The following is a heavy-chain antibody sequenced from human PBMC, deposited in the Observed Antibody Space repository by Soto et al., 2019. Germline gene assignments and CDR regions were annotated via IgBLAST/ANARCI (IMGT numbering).Heavy chain of an antibody. Sequence: GGSLRLSCVASRLTFSNYGMHWVRQAPGKGLEWVAVISYESISTVYRDSVRGRFTISRDNSRNTLYLHMNSLTPEDTAVYYCAREAGCSGTNCNVYFDYWGLGTLVTVYS. D-gene: IGHD2-15*01. V-gene: IGHV3-30*03. CDR3: AREAGCSGTNCNVYFDY. CDR1: RLTFSNYG. CDR2: ISYESIST. J-gene: IGHJ4*01.